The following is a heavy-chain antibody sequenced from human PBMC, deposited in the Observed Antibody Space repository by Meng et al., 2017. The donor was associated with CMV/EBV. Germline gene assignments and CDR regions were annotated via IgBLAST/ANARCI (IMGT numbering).Heavy chain of an antibody. V-gene: IGHV4-59*01. D-gene: IGHD4-17*01. CDR3: ARDVGGDYRNDYYYYYGMDV. CDR1: GGSISSYY. Sequence: ESLKISCPVSGGSISSYYWSWIRQPPGKGLEWIGYIYYSGSTNYNPSLKSRVTISVDTSKNQFSLKLSSVTAADTAVYYCARDVGGDYRNDYYYYYGMDVWGQGTTVTVSS. CDR2: IYYSGST. J-gene: IGHJ6*02.